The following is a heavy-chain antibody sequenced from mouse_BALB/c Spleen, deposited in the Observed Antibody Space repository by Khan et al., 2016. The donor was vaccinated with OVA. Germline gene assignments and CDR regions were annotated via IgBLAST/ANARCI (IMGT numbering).Heavy chain of an antibody. D-gene: IGHD1-1*01. CDR3: GRGNYYGYYFDY. V-gene: IGHV3-2*02. Sequence: EVQLQESGPGLAKPSQSLSLTCTVTGYSITSGYAWNWIRQFPGNKLEWMGYISYSGFTSYTPSLKSRISITRDKSKNQFFLQLNSVTTEDTVTYYCGRGNYYGYYFDYWGQGTTLTVSS. CDR2: ISYSGFT. CDR1: GYSITSGYA. J-gene: IGHJ2*01.